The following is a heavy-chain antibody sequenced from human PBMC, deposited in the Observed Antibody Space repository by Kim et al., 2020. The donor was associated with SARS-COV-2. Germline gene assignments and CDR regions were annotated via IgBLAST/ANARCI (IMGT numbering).Heavy chain of an antibody. CDR2: INHSGST. CDR3: ARGLVAAAGRTNWFDP. D-gene: IGHD6-13*01. J-gene: IGHJ5*02. CDR1: GGSLSGYY. V-gene: IGHV4-34*01. Sequence: SETLSLTCAVYGGSLSGYYWSWIRQPPGKGLEWIGEINHSGSTNYNPSLKSRVTISVDTSKNQFSLKLSSVTAADTAVYYCARGLVAAAGRTNWFDPWGQGTLVTVSS.